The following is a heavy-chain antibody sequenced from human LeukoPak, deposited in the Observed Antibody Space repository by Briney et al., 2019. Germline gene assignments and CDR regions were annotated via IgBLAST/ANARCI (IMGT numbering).Heavy chain of an antibody. CDR1: GGSFSGYY. CDR3: ASLGYYYGMDV. CDR2: INHSGST. J-gene: IGHJ6*02. Sequence: SETLSLTCAVYGGSFSGYYWSWLRQPPGKGLEWIGEINHSGSTNYNPSLKSRVTISVDTSKNQFSLKLSSVTAADTAVYYCASLGYYYGMDVWGQGTTVTVSS. D-gene: IGHD7-27*01. V-gene: IGHV4-34*01.